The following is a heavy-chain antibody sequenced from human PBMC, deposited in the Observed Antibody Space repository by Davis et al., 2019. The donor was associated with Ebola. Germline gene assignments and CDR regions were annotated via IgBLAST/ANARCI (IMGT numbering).Heavy chain of an antibody. CDR3: AREYRRGYCSGGSCYAHWFDP. Sequence: GESLKISCAASGFTFSSYGMHWVRQAPGKGLEWVAVIWYDGSNKYYADSVKGRFTISRDNSKNTLYLQMNSLRAEDTAVYYCAREYRRGYCSGGSCYAHWFDPWGQGTLVTVSS. V-gene: IGHV3-33*01. CDR2: IWYDGSNK. J-gene: IGHJ5*02. D-gene: IGHD2-15*01. CDR1: GFTFSSYG.